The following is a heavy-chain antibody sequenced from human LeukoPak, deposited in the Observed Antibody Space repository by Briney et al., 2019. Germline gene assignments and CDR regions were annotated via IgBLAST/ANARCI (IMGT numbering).Heavy chain of an antibody. CDR1: EFTFSNCW. D-gene: IGHD6-6*01. CDR3: ARIGYSSSSLDY. J-gene: IGHJ4*02. V-gene: IGHV3-7*01. CDR2: INQDGSQE. Sequence: GGSLRLSCVASEFTFSNCWMTWVRQAPGKGLEWVANINQDGSQEFFVDSLKGRFTISRDNAKKSLYLQMNSLTAGDTAVYFCARIGYSSSSLDYWGQGTLVTVSS.